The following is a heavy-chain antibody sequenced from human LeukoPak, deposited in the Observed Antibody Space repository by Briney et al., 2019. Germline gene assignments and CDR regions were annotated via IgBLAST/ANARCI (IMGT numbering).Heavy chain of an antibody. D-gene: IGHD1-20*01. CDR3: AKDPITGGSWEQYFDY. Sequence: GGSLRLSCAASGFTFSSYGMHWVRQAPGKGLEWVAFIRYDGSNKYYADSVKGRFTISRDNSKNTLYLQMNSLRAEDTAVYYCAKDPITGGSWEQYFDYWGQGTLVTVSS. V-gene: IGHV3-30*02. J-gene: IGHJ4*02. CDR2: IRYDGSNK. CDR1: GFTFSSYG.